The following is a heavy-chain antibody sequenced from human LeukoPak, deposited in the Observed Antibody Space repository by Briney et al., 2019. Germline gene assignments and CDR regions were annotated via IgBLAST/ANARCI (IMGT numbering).Heavy chain of an antibody. CDR2: IYTSGST. V-gene: IGHV4-4*07. CDR3: ARKASWGWFDP. Sequence: SETLSLTCTVSGGSISSYYWSWIRQPAGKGLEWIGRIYTSGSTYYNPSLKSRVTISVDTSKNQFSLKLSSVTAADTAVYYCARKASWGWFDPWGQGTLVTVSS. D-gene: IGHD2-2*01. J-gene: IGHJ5*02. CDR1: GGSISSYY.